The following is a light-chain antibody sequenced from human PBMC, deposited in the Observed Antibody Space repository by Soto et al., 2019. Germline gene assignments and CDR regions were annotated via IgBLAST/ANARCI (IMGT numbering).Light chain of an antibody. V-gene: IGLV1-36*01. CDR1: SSNIGNNG. Sequence: QSALTQAPSVSGAPRQRVTIPCSGSSSNIGNNGVNWYRQVPGKAPKLLIYYDDLKPSGVSKRFSGSKSGTSASLAISGLQSEDEADYYSAAWDDCLNPYGFAIGTKVTV. CDR2: YDD. CDR3: AAWDDCLNPYG. J-gene: IGLJ6*01.